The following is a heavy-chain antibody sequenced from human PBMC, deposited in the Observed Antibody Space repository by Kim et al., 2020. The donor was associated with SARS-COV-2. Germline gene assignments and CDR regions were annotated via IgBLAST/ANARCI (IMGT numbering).Heavy chain of an antibody. D-gene: IGHD3-16*01. Sequence: GGSLRLSCAASGFTFSTYGMHWVRQAPGKGLEWVAIIWFDAGNKYYADSVKGRFTISRDNSRNILYLEMNSLRAEDTAMYYCAKAGYRVPGDDAFDVWGQGTMVTVSS. CDR3: AKAGYRVPGDDAFDV. CDR2: IWFDAGNK. CDR1: GFTFSTYG. J-gene: IGHJ3*01. V-gene: IGHV3-33*06.